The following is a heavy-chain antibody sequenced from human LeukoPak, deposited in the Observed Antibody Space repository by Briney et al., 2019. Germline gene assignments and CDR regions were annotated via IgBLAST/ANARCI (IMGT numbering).Heavy chain of an antibody. CDR1: GFTFRSYG. J-gene: IGHJ6*03. CDR3: ARWIGAAGIEYHYYMDV. CDR2: IQYDGSNK. D-gene: IGHD6-13*01. V-gene: IGHV3-30*02. Sequence: GGSLRLSCAAFGFTFRSYGMHWVRQVPGKGLEWMAFIQYDGSNKYYADSVKGRFTISRDNSKNTLDLQMDSLRPEDTAVYYCARWIGAAGIEYHYYMDVWGRGTTVTVSS.